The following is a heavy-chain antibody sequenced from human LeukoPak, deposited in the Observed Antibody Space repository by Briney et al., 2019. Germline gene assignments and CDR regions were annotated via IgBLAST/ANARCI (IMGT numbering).Heavy chain of an antibody. D-gene: IGHD5-18*01. CDR1: GGSISSYY. Sequence: SETLCLTCTVSGGSISSYYWGWIRQPPGKGLGWIGYIYYSGCTNYNPSLKSRVTISVDTSKNQFSLKLSSVTAADTAVYYCAREDAAMVTRWGQGTLVTVSS. CDR2: IYYSGCT. J-gene: IGHJ4*02. V-gene: IGHV4-59*01. CDR3: AREDAAMVTR.